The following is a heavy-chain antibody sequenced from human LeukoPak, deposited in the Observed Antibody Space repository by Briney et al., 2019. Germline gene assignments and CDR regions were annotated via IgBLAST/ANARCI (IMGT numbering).Heavy chain of an antibody. CDR1: GFTLSSYW. J-gene: IGHJ4*02. D-gene: IGHD5-12*01. Sequence: GPCLSLSCAASGFTLSSYWMHCVRQAPGNGLVWVSLVKSEGISTNYADSVKGRFTTSTDNAKNTLYLQMNSLRADDTAVYCCARDKGYAFDYWGQGTLVTVSS. V-gene: IGHV3-74*01. CDR2: VKSEGIST. CDR3: ARDKGYAFDY.